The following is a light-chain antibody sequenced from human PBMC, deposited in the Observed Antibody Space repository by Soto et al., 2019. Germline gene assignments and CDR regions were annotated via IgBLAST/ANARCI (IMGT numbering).Light chain of an antibody. CDR2: DVT. CDR3: CSYAGSYIFV. J-gene: IGLJ2*01. Sequence: QSALTQPRSVSGSPGQSVTISCTGSSSDIGAYNYVSWYQQHPGKAPKLMIYDVTKRPSGVPDRFSGSKSGNTASLTISGLQADDEAGYYCCSYAGSYIFVFGGGTKLTVL. V-gene: IGLV2-11*01. CDR1: SSDIGAYNY.